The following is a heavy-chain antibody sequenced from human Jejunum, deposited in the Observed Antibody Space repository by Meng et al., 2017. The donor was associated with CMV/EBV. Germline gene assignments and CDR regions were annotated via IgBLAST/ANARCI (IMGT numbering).Heavy chain of an antibody. CDR3: ASLVVVPADFYDYSLDV. CDR2: ISSSGYTI. D-gene: IGHD2-2*01. CDR1: FSASY. V-gene: IGHV3-11*01. J-gene: IGHJ6*02. Sequence: FSASYLPWIRQAPGKGLVWISYISSSGYTIFYADSVKGRFTISRDNAKNSLYLQMSSLRAEDTAVYYCASLVVVPADFYDYSLDVWGQGTTVTVSS.